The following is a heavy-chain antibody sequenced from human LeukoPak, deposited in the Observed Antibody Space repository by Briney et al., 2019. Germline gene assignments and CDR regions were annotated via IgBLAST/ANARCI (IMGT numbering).Heavy chain of an antibody. CDR2: IYYSGST. J-gene: IGHJ4*02. D-gene: IGHD3-16*01. CDR1: GGSISSSSYY. CDR3: ARYLYGYFDY. V-gene: IGHV4-39*01. Sequence: PSETLSLTCTVSGGSISSSSYYWGWIRQPPGKGLEWIGSIYYSGSTYYNPSLKSRVTISVDTSKNQFSLKLSSVTAADTAVYYCARYLYGYFDYWGQGTLVTVSS.